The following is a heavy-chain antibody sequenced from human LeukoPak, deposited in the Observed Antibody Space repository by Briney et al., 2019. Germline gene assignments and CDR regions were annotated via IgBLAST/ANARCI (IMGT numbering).Heavy chain of an antibody. CDR3: AKDLNYYDGSGYDGLDY. CDR1: GFTFSSYG. J-gene: IGHJ4*02. CDR2: IRYDGTNK. V-gene: IGHV3-30*02. D-gene: IGHD3-22*01. Sequence: GGSLRLSCAASGFTFSSYGMHWVRQAPGKGLEWVEFIRYDGTNKYSADSVKGRFTISRDNSKNTLYLQMNSLRAEDTAVYYCAKDLNYYDGSGYDGLDYWGQGTLVTVSS.